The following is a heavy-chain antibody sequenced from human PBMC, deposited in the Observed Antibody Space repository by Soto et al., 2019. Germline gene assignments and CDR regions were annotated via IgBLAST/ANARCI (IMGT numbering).Heavy chain of an antibody. CDR2: ITNRATGDTT. Sequence: EVQLVESGGGLVQSGGSLRLSCTASGFSVSDHFMDWVRQTPGKGLEWLGQITNRATGDTTSYAASVKGRFTVSKDESSNPLDLQMNSLKTEDTAVYYCAGSITQMLTDWGQGTLVAVAS. J-gene: IGHJ4*02. D-gene: IGHD6-13*01. CDR1: GFSVSDHF. CDR3: AGSITQMLTD. V-gene: IGHV3-72*01.